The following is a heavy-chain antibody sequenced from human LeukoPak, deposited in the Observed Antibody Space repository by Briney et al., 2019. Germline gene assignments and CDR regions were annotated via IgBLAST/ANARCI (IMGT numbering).Heavy chain of an antibody. D-gene: IGHD3-3*01. J-gene: IGHJ4*02. V-gene: IGHV3-23*01. CDR2: ISNSGRST. CDR3: AKDRLESWSGFYFGLFDY. Sequence: GGSLRLSCATSGFTFSRYAMSWVRQAPGKGLEWVSGISNSGRSTYYADPVKGWFTISRDNSKSTLYLQMNSLRAEDTAVYYCAKDRLESWSGFYFGLFDYWGQGALVTVAS. CDR1: GFTFSRYA.